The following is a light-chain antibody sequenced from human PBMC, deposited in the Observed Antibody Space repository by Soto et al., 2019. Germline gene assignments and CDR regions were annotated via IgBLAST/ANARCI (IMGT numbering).Light chain of an antibody. CDR1: QSVSSN. CDR3: QQYNNWPPRT. V-gene: IGKV3-15*01. CDR2: GAS. Sequence: VTTQSPATLSVSPGERATLSCRASQSVSSNLAWYQQKPGQAPRLLIYGASTRATGIPARFSGSGSGTEFTLTISSLQSEDFAVYYCQQYNNWPPRTFGQGTKVDIK. J-gene: IGKJ1*01.